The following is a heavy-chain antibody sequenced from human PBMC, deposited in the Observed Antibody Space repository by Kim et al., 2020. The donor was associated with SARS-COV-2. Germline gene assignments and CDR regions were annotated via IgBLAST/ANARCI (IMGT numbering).Heavy chain of an antibody. J-gene: IGHJ4*02. CDR1: GGSISSSSYY. D-gene: IGHD3-22*01. V-gene: IGHV4-39*01. CDR3: ARLVGQNYYDSSGYYLPPDY. Sequence: SETLSLTCTVSGGSISSSSYYWGWIRQPPGKGLEWIGSIYYSGSTYYNPSLKSRVTISVDTSKNQFSLKLSSVTAADTAVYYCARLVGQNYYDSSGYYLPPDYWGQGTLVTVSS. CDR2: IYYSGST.